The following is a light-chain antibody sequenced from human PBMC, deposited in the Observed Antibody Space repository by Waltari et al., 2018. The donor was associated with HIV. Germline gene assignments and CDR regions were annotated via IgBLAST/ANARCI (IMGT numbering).Light chain of an antibody. CDR1: STNVGSYSL. V-gene: IGLV2-23*01. J-gene: IGLJ3*02. CDR2: DDS. Sequence: QSALTQPASVSGSLGQSITISCTGASTNVGSYSLVSWYQHRPGQAPTLIIYDDSKRPLGISSRFSGSKSGNTASLTISGLQSEDEADYYCCSYGGDDTLVFGGGTKVTAL. CDR3: CSYGGDDTLV.